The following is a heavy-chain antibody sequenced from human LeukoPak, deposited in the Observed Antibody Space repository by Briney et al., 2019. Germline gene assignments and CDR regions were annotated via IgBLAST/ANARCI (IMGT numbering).Heavy chain of an antibody. Sequence: ASVKVSCKASGYTFTNYGISWVRQAPGQGLEWMGWISAYNGNTNYAQKLQGRVTMTTDTSTSTAYMELRSLRSDDTAVYYCARDWGASGYDGSDYWGQGTLVTVSS. D-gene: IGHD5-12*01. CDR2: ISAYNGNT. V-gene: IGHV1-18*01. CDR3: ARDWGASGYDGSDY. CDR1: GYTFTNYG. J-gene: IGHJ4*02.